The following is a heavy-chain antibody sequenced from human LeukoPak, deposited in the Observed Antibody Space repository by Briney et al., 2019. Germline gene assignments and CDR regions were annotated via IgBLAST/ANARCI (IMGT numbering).Heavy chain of an antibody. CDR3: ATNDRYYFFFYMDV. J-gene: IGHJ6*03. V-gene: IGHV3-53*01. D-gene: IGHD1-1*01. CDR2: IESGYST. CDR1: GFTVSNKF. Sequence: GGSLRLSCAASGFTVSNKFMSWVRQAPGKGLEWVSVIESGYSTYYADSVKGRFTISRDNSKNTVYLQMNSLRAEDTAVYYCATNDRYYFFFYMDVWGKGTTVTVSS.